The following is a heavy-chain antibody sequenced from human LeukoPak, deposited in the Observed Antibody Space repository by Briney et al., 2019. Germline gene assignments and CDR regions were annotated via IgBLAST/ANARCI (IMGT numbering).Heavy chain of an antibody. Sequence: PGGALRLSCAASGFTFSSYLMHWVRQAPGKGLEFVSAISRNGRNTYYGNSVKGRFTISRDISKNTLHLQMGSLRPEDMAVYYCARVDSGSACASWGQGILVTVSS. V-gene: IGHV3-64*01. D-gene: IGHD6-19*01. CDR3: ARVDSGSACAS. CDR2: ISRNGRNT. CDR1: GFTFSSYL. J-gene: IGHJ1*01.